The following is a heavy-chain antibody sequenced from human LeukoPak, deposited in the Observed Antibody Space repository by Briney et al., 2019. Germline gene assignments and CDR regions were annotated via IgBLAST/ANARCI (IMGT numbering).Heavy chain of an antibody. Sequence: ASVKVSCKASGYTFTSYDINWVRQATGQGLEWMGWMNPNSGNTGYAQKFQGRVTMTRNTSISTAYMELSSLRSEDTAVYYCARGIRIAAAGKYYYMDVWGKGTTVTVSS. CDR1: GYTFTSYD. D-gene: IGHD6-13*01. J-gene: IGHJ6*03. V-gene: IGHV1-8*01. CDR2: MNPNSGNT. CDR3: ARGIRIAAAGKYYYMDV.